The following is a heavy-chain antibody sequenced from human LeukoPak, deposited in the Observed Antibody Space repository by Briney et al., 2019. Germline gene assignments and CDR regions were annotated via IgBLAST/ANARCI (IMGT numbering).Heavy chain of an antibody. CDR1: GFTFSTYA. Sequence: GGSLRLSWAASGFTFSTYAMAWVRKAPGKGLEWVSAISGSGGSTYYADSVKGRFTISRDNSKNTLYLQLNSLRAEDTAVYYCAKDKYNWNYGEFDYWGQGTLVTVSS. CDR3: AKDKYNWNYGEFDY. J-gene: IGHJ4*02. D-gene: IGHD1-7*01. V-gene: IGHV3-23*01. CDR2: ISGSGGST.